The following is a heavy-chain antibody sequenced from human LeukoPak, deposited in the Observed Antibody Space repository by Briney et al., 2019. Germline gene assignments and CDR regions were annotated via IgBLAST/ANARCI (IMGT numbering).Heavy chain of an antibody. CDR2: INHSGST. Sequence: SETLSLTCAVYGGSFSGYYWSWIRQPPGKGLGWIGEINHSGSTNYNPSLKSRVTISVDTSKNQFSLKLSSVTAADTAVYYCARAGSGWPLYYYYGMDVWGQGTTVTVSS. V-gene: IGHV4-34*01. CDR3: ARAGSGWPLYYYYGMDV. J-gene: IGHJ6*02. CDR1: GGSFSGYY. D-gene: IGHD6-19*01.